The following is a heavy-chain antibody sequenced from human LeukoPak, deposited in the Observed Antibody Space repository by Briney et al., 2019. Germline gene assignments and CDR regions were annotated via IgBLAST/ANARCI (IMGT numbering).Heavy chain of an antibody. CDR1: GLIFDDYT. V-gene: IGHV3-43*01. D-gene: IGHD1-26*01. Sequence: TGGSLRLSCAASGLIFDDYTMHWVRQAPGKGLEWVSLISRNGAVTKYADSVRGRFTVSRDNSKNSLYLQMNSLTTEDTAVYYCASEGSGSYGVVIDYWGQGTLVTVSS. CDR2: ISRNGAVT. CDR3: ASEGSGSYGVVIDY. J-gene: IGHJ4*02.